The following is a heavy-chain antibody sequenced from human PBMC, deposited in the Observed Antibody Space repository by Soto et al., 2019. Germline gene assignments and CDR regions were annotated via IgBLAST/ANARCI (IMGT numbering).Heavy chain of an antibody. CDR3: TRDAAGAGAAFDY. CDR1: GFAFGDYA. J-gene: IGHJ4*02. D-gene: IGHD1-26*01. V-gene: IGHV3-49*04. Sequence: GSLRLSCTASGFAFGDYAMSWVRQAPGKGLEWVGFIRSKAYGGTTEYAASVKGRFTISRDDSKSIAYLQMNSLKTEDTAVYYCTRDAAGAGAAFDYWGQGTLVTVSS. CDR2: IRSKAYGGTT.